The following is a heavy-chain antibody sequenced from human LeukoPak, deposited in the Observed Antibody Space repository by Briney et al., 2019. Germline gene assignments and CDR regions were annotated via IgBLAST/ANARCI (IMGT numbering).Heavy chain of an antibody. CDR3: ARGATVGIFGAREY. V-gene: IGHV1-69*13. J-gene: IGHJ4*02. CDR2: IIPIFGTA. D-gene: IGHD3-3*01. Sequence: VASVKVSCKASGGTFSSYAISWVRQAPGQGLEWMGGIIPIFGTANYAQKFQGRVTITADESTSTAYMELSSLRSEDTAVYYCARGATVGIFGAREYWGQGTLVTVSS. CDR1: GGTFSSYA.